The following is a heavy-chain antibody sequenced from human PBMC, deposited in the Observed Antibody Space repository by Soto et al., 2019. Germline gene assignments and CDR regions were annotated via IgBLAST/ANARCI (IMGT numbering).Heavy chain of an antibody. CDR1: GGTFSSYA. V-gene: IGHV1-69*13. D-gene: IGHD3-22*01. CDR3: ARETGYYDSSGQPLDY. Sequence: SVKVSCKASGGTFSSYAISWVRQAPGQGLEWMGGIIPIFGTANYAQKFQGRVTITADESTSTAYMELSSLRSEDTAVYYCARETGYYDSSGQPLDYWGQGTLVTVSS. J-gene: IGHJ4*02. CDR2: IIPIFGTA.